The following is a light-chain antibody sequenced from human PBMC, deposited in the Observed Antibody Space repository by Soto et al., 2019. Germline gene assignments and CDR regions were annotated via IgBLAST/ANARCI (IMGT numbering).Light chain of an antibody. CDR2: SNH. Sequence: QSVLTQPPSASGTPGQRVTISCSGSSSNIGSNYVYWYQQLPGTAPKLLIYSNHQRPSGVPDRFSGSKSGTSASLAISGLRSEDEADYYCAAWDDSLSVYYVFGTGTQLTVL. CDR1: SSNIGSNY. CDR3: AAWDDSLSVYYV. V-gene: IGLV1-47*02. J-gene: IGLJ1*01.